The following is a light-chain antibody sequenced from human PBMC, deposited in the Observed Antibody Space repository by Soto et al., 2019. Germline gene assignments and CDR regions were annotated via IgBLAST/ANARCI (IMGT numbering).Light chain of an antibody. CDR2: EVS. CDR3: SSYTSSGTYV. J-gene: IGLJ1*01. Sequence: QSALTQPASVSGSPGQSITISCTGTSSDVGVYNYVSWYQQHPVKAPKLMIYEVSDRPSGVSNRFSGSKSGNTASLTISGLHAEDEDDYYCSSYTSSGTYVFGTGTKLTVL. V-gene: IGLV2-14*01. CDR1: SSDVGVYNY.